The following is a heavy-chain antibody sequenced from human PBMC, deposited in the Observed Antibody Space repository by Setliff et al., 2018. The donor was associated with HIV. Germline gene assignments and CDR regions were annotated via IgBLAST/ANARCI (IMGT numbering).Heavy chain of an antibody. CDR2: IFHDGTV. V-gene: IGHV4-4*02. Sequence: PSETLSLTCVVSGFSIKNDNWWNWVRQTPGKGLEWIGQIFHDGTVTYKPSLESRVTILMDILKNQISLNVTSVTAAGTATYYCAKTNIPMPRSGTRLESWGPGRLVTVSS. J-gene: IGHJ4*02. D-gene: IGHD2-2*02. CDR1: GFSIKNDNW. CDR3: AKTNIPMPRSGTRLES.